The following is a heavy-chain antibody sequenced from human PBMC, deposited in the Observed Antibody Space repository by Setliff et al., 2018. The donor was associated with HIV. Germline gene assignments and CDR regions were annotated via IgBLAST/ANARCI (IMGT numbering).Heavy chain of an antibody. V-gene: IGHV4-34*01. CDR3: ARGPWGYNGSYAGLPFDN. CDR2: VNYSGNT. D-gene: IGHD1-26*01. Sequence: SETLSLTCAVYGGFFSGYYWSWIRQPPGEGLEWIGEVNYSGNTNYNPSPKTRVNISVDTSKNQFSLNLMSVSAADTAVYYCARGPWGYNGSYAGLPFDNWGQGKLVTVSS. J-gene: IGHJ4*02. CDR1: GGFFSGYY.